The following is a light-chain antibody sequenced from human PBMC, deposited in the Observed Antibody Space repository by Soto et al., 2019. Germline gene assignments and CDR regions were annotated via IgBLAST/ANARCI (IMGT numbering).Light chain of an antibody. CDR3: QTWDTVVL. J-gene: IGLJ2*01. CDR1: SGHSDYG. Sequence: QPVLTQSPSASASLGASVKLTCTLSSGHSDYGSAWHQQQPDKGPRYLMKLNLDGSHNKGDGIPDRFSGSISGAERYLIISGIQSDDEADYYCQTWDTVVLFGGGTKLTVL. CDR2: LNLDGSH. V-gene: IGLV4-69*01.